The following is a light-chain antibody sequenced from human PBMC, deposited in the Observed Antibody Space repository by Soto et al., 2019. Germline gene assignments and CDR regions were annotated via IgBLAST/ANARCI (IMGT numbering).Light chain of an antibody. CDR3: CSYAGNGAWV. V-gene: IGLV2-23*02. Sequence: QSALTQPASVSGSPGQSITISCAGSGGDVGHYDLLSWYQQIPGKAPKLIIFEVNRRPSGVSDRFSGCKSGNTASLTISGLQAEDEADFFCCSYAGNGAWVFGGGTKLTVL. CDR2: EVN. J-gene: IGLJ3*02. CDR1: GGDVGHYDL.